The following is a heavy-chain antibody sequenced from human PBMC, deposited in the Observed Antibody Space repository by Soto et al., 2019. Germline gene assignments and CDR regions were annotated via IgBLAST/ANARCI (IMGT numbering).Heavy chain of an antibody. Sequence: QVQLQESGPGLVKPSQTLSLTCTVSGGSISSGDYYWNWIRQPPGKGLEWIGYIYYSGSTFYNPSLKSRLTISVDMSKNQSSLKLSSVTAADTAVYYCARDFGTFYYDSSGFNGAYCYAMDVWGQGTTVTVSS. V-gene: IGHV4-30-4*01. CDR3: ARDFGTFYYDSSGFNGAYCYAMDV. D-gene: IGHD3-22*01. J-gene: IGHJ6*02. CDR1: GGSISSGDYY. CDR2: IYYSGST.